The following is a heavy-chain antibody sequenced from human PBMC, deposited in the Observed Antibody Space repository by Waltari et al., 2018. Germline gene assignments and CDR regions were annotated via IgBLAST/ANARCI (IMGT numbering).Heavy chain of an antibody. CDR3: ARGSTVTKY. V-gene: IGHV4-59*11. Sequence: QVQLQESGPGLVKPSETLSLTCTVSGGSISSHYWSWIRQPPGKGLEWIGYIYYSGSTNYNTSLTSRVTISVDTSKNQFSLKLSSVTAADTAVYYCARGSTVTKYWGQGTLVTVSS. CDR1: GGSISSHY. CDR2: IYYSGST. D-gene: IGHD4-17*01. J-gene: IGHJ4*02.